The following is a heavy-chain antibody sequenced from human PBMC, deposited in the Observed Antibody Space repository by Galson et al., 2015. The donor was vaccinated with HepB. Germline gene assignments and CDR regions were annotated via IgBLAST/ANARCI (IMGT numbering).Heavy chain of an antibody. Sequence: ETLSLTCAVYGGSFSGYYWSWIRQPPGKGLEWIGEINHSGSTNYNPSLKSRVTISVDTSKNQFSLKLSSVTAADTAVYYCARLQLQYYYDSSGYYRYWGQGTLVTVPS. CDR3: ARLQLQYYYDSSGYYRY. CDR2: INHSGST. D-gene: IGHD3-22*01. V-gene: IGHV4-34*01. J-gene: IGHJ4*02. CDR1: GGSFSGYY.